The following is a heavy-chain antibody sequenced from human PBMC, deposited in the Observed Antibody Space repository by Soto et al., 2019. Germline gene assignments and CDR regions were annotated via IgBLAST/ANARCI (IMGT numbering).Heavy chain of an antibody. CDR1: GFTFSSFG. CDR2: ISRRSTYI. Sequence: EEQLVESGGGLVKVGGSLRLSCAASGFTFSSFGMNWVRQAPGKGLEWVSCISRRSTYIYSADSLKGRFTISRDDAKNSLYLQINDVRVEDTAVYYCARVDGISGTTANWYFDLWGRGTPVTVSS. J-gene: IGHJ2*01. V-gene: IGHV3-21*01. D-gene: IGHD1-20*01. CDR3: ARVDGISGTTANWYFDL.